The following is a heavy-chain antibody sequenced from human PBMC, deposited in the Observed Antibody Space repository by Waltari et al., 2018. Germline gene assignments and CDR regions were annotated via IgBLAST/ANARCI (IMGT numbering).Heavy chain of an antibody. V-gene: IGHV6-1*01. CDR3: ARISGVGVLDI. CDR1: GDSVSSNSAS. J-gene: IGHJ3*02. CDR2: TTYRSSWYY. D-gene: IGHD3-10*01. Sequence: QVQLQQSGPGLVKPSQTLSLTCAISGDSVSSNSASWNWIRQSPSRGLAWLGRTTYRSSWYYEYVVSLKGRIAINPATSKNQFSLQLNSVTPEETAVYYCARISGVGVLDIWGLGTTVTVSS.